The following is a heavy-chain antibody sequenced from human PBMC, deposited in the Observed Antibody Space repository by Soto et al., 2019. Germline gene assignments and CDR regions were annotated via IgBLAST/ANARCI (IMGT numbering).Heavy chain of an antibody. V-gene: IGHV1-18*04. Sequence: ASVKVSCKASGYTFSSYGISWVRQAPGEGLDWMGWITACTGKTSYAQKLQGRVTMTTDTSTSTAYMEVRSLRSDDTAVYYCAGDPDSGSWYFDYWGQGTLVTVAS. J-gene: IGHJ4*02. CDR1: GYTFSSYG. CDR3: AGDPDSGSWYFDY. D-gene: IGHD1-26*01. CDR2: ITACTGKT.